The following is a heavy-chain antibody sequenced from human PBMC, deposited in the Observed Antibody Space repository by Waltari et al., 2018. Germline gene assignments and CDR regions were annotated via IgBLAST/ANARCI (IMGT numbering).Heavy chain of an antibody. D-gene: IGHD2-21*02. CDR2: MSTSGAL. J-gene: IGHJ4*02. CDR1: GGSVSGDY. Sequence: QVQLQESGPGLLNPSETLSLTCSVSGGSVSGDYWSWIRQPPGKGLEFIAYMSTSGALTKNPSLTGRITISLDTSKNQFSLNLDSVTAADTAVYYCARQIGGRLLWDYWGQGTLVVVSS. CDR3: ARQIGGRLLWDY. V-gene: IGHV4-59*02.